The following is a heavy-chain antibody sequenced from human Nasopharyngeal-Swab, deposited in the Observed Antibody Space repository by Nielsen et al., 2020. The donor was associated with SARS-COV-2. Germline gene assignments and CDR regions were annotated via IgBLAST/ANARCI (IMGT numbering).Heavy chain of an antibody. D-gene: IGHD5-18*01. J-gene: IGHJ4*02. CDR1: GYTFIDFD. V-gene: IGHV1-8*01. CDR2: MSPNSGNK. Sequence: ASVKVSCKASGYTFIDFDINWVRQATGQGLEWMGSMSPNSGNKGYAESVQGRLTISRDNAKNSLYLQMNSLRAEDTALYYCAKARRTDTYGFECFDYWGQGTLVTVSS. CDR3: AKARRTDTYGFECFDY.